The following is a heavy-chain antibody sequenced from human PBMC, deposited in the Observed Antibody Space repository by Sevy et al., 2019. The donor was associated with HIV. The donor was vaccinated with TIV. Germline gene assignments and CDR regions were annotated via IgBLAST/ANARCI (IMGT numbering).Heavy chain of an antibody. V-gene: IGHV3-9*01. CDR3: ANLRARTIQWPAH. CDR2: ISWNSGSI. J-gene: IGHJ4*02. Sequence: GGSLRLSCAASGFTFEDYAMHWVRQAPGKGLEWVSGISWNSGSIEYADSVKGRFTISRDNAKNSLYLQMSSVGAHDTALYYCANLRARTIQWPAHWGQGTTVTVSS. D-gene: IGHD6-19*01. CDR1: GFTFEDYA.